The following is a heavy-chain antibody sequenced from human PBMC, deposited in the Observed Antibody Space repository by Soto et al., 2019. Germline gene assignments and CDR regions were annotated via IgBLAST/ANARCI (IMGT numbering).Heavy chain of an antibody. CDR2: INAGNGNT. CDR1: VYTFTSYA. V-gene: IGHV1-3*01. D-gene: IGHD6-13*01. CDR3: AFGAAAGTSAFDI. Sequence: XSVKVSCKASVYTFTSYAMHWVRQAPGQRLEWMGWINAGNGNTKYSQKFQGRVTITRDTSASTAYVELSSLRSEDTAVYYCAFGAAAGTSAFDIWGQGTMVTVSS. J-gene: IGHJ3*02.